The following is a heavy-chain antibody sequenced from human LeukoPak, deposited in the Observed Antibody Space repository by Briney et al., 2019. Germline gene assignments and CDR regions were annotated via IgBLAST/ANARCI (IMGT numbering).Heavy chain of an antibody. CDR1: GFTFSSYA. D-gene: IGHD2-21*01. Sequence: GGSLRLSCAASGFTFSSYAMSWVRQAPGKGLEGVSGIGGSGSTTNYAESVKGRFTISRDNSKSTLYLQMNSLRAGDTAVYYCAIWPSMWFFEFWGQGTLVTVSS. CDR3: AIWPSMWFFEF. V-gene: IGHV3-23*01. J-gene: IGHJ4*02. CDR2: IGGSGSTT.